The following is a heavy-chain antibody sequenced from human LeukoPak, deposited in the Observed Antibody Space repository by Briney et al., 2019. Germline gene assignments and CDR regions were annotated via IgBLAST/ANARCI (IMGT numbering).Heavy chain of an antibody. D-gene: IGHD2-15*01. CDR2: INSDGSST. V-gene: IGHV3-74*01. CDR3: ARDRGAYCSGGSCYSRNWFDP. J-gene: IGHJ5*02. Sequence: GGSLRLSCAASGFTFSSYWMHWVRQAPGKELVWVSRINSDGSSTSYADSVKGRFTISRDNAKNALYLQMNSLRAEDTAVYYCARDRGAYCSGGSCYSRNWFDPWGQGTLVTVSS. CDR1: GFTFSSYW.